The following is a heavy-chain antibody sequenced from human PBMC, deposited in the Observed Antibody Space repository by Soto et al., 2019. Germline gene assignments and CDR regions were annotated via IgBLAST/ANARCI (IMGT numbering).Heavy chain of an antibody. D-gene: IGHD2-8*01. V-gene: IGHV3-13*01. Sequence: YVVPVARKATVKGLEWVSVFVTAGDTYYAGSVKGRFTVSRDNSKDTVDLQMNSLRADDTAVYYCVSWVSALFAFWGQG. J-gene: IGHJ4*02. CDR1: YV. CDR3: VSWVSALFAF. CDR2: FVTAGDT.